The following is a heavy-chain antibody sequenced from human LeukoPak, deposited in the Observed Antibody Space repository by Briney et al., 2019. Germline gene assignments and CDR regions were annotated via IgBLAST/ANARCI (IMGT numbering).Heavy chain of an antibody. CDR1: GFTFTSSA. D-gene: IGHD5-12*01. CDR2: IVVGSGNT. J-gene: IGHJ3*02. CDR3: AVYSSEWLRSTVRAFDI. V-gene: IGHV1-58*02. Sequence: SVKVSCKASGFTFTSSAMQWVRQARGQRLEWIGWIVVGSGNTNYAQKFQERVTITRDMSTSTAYMELSSLRSEDTDVYYCAVYSSEWLRSTVRAFDIWGQGTMVTVSS.